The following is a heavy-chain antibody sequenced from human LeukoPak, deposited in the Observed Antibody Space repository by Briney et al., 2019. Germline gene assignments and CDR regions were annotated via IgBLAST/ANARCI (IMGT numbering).Heavy chain of an antibody. J-gene: IGHJ4*02. Sequence: SETLSLTCTVSGGSISSFYWSWIRQDAGKGLEWIGRIYTSGSTNYNPSLKSRITMSVDTSKNQFSLKLRSVAAADTAVYYCARGSGSYPPLDYWGQGTLVTVSS. V-gene: IGHV4-4*07. D-gene: IGHD3-10*01. CDR1: GGSISSFY. CDR2: IYTSGST. CDR3: ARGSGSYPPLDY.